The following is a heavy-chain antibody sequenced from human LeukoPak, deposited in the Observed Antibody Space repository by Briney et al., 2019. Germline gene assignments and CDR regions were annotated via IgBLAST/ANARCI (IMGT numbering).Heavy chain of an antibody. CDR2: ISSSGTI. J-gene: IGHJ4*02. CDR1: GFTFSSYE. Sequence: GGSLRLSCAASGFTFSSYEMNWVRQAPGKGLEWVSYISSSGTIYYADSVKGRFTISRDNAKNSLYLQMNSLRAEDTAVYYCAKSAYYDILTGYYCEDYWGQGTLVTVSS. CDR3: AKSAYYDILTGYYCEDY. V-gene: IGHV3-48*03. D-gene: IGHD3-9*01.